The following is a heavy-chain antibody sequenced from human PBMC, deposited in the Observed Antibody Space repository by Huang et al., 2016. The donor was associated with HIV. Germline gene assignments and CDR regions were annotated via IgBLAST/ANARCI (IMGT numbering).Heavy chain of an antibody. D-gene: IGHD5-12*01. V-gene: IGHV1-2*02. CDR3: TRDGVAPDEEFDY. CDR2: LHPKNGAT. Sequence: QVQLVQSGAEVKKPGASVKVSCKPSGYTFADYFIHWVRPAPGQGLEWMACLHPKNGATNYAQKVLGRVTVTGDTSINTAYMEFSGLTSDDTANYYCTRDGVAPDEEFDYWGQGTLIIVSS. CDR1: GYTFADYF. J-gene: IGHJ4*02.